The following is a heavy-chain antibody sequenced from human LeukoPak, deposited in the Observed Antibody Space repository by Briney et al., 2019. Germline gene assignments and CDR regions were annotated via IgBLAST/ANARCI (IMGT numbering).Heavy chain of an antibody. V-gene: IGHV1-8*01. CDR3: ARGPPNWGMVGY. D-gene: IGHD7-27*01. J-gene: IGHJ4*02. CDR2: MKSNNGHT. CDR1: GYTFTIFD. Sequence: VASVNVSCKASGYTFTIFDFNWVRQATGQGLEWMGWMKSNNGHTGYAQKFQGRVTMTRDTSISTAYMELSSLTFEDTAVYYCARGPPNWGMVGYWGQGTLVTVSS.